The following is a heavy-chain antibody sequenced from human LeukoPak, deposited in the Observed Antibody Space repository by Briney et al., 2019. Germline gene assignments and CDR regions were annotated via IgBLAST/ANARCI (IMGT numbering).Heavy chain of an antibody. CDR3: ARRGYYGSGSYYNSYYYYYYMDV. CDR2: IYYSGST. D-gene: IGHD3-10*01. J-gene: IGHJ6*03. V-gene: IGHV4-39*07. CDR1: GGSISSSSYY. Sequence: SETLSLTCTVSGGSISSSSYYWGWIRQPPGKGLEWIGSIYYSGSTNYNPSLKSRVTISVDTSKNQFSLKLSSVTAADTAVYYCARRGYYGSGSYYNSYYYYYYMDVWGKGTTVTVSS.